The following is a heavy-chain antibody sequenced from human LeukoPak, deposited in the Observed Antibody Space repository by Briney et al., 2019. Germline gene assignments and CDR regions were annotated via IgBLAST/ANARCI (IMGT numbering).Heavy chain of an antibody. CDR3: AKGSAAGRPYYFDY. CDR1: GFIFSNYA. D-gene: IGHD6-25*01. CDR2: IDSTGAYT. V-gene: IGHV3-23*01. J-gene: IGHJ4*02. Sequence: GGSLRLSCAASGFIFSNYAMSWVRQAPGKGLEWVSAIDSTGAYTRYADSVKGRFTISKDSSKTILYLQMNSLRAEDAAVYFCAKGSAAGRPYYFDYWGQGTLVTVSS.